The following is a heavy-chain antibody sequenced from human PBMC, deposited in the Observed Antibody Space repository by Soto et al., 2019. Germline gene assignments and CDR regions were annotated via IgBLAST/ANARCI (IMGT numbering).Heavy chain of an antibody. CDR3: ARGYPDCSSTSCENWFDP. J-gene: IGHJ5*02. Sequence: GASVKVSCKASGYTFTSYDINWVRQATGQGLEWMGWMNPNSGNTGYAQKFQGRVTMTRNTSISTAYMELSSLRSEDTAVYYCARGYPDCSSTSCENWFDPWGQGTLVTVSS. CDR2: MNPNSGNT. V-gene: IGHV1-8*01. D-gene: IGHD2-2*01. CDR1: GYTFTSYD.